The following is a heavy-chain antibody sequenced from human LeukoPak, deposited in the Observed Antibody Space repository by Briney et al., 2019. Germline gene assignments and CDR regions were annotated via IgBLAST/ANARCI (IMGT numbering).Heavy chain of an antibody. CDR3: VSFNVVTVGAGWFDP. J-gene: IGHJ5*02. D-gene: IGHD2-15*01. CDR2: ISPSSSST. V-gene: IGHV3-21*01. CDR1: GFTFRSYL. Sequence: GSLRLSCVASGFTFRSYLMNWVRQAPGKGLEWVSSISPSSSSTYYADSVKGRFTISRDNAKNSLYLQMNSLRAEDTAVYFCVSFNVVTVGAGWFDPWGQGMLVTVSS.